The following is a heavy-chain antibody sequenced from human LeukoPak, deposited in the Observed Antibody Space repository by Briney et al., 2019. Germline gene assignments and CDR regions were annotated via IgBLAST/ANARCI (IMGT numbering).Heavy chain of an antibody. CDR3: ARRYYGSGSYSYNWFDP. CDR1: GYSFTSYW. D-gene: IGHD3-10*01. Sequence: GESLQISCKGSGYSFTSYWIGWVRQMPGKGLEWTGIIYPGASDTRYSPSFQGQVTISADKSISTAYLQWSSLKASDTAMYYCARRYYGSGSYSYNWFDPWGQGTLVTVSS. V-gene: IGHV5-51*01. J-gene: IGHJ5*02. CDR2: IYPGASDT.